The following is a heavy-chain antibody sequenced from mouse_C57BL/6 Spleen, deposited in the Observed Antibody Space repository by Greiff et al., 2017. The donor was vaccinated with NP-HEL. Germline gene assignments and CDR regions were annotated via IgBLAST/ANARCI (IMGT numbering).Heavy chain of an antibody. D-gene: IGHD1-1*01. V-gene: IGHV3-6*01. CDR2: ISYDGSN. CDR3: ARAPITTVVADDYAMDY. J-gene: IGHJ4*01. Sequence: EVKLQESGPGLVKPSQSLSLTCSVTGYSITSGYYWNWIRQFPGNKLEWMGYISYDGSNNYNPSLKNRISITRDTSKNQFFLKLNSVTTEDTATYYCARAPITTVVADDYAMDYWGQGTSVTVSS. CDR1: GYSITSGYY.